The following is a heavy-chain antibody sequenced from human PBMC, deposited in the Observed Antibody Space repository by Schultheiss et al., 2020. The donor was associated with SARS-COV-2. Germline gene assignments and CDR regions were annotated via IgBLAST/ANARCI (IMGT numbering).Heavy chain of an antibody. V-gene: IGHV4-59*01. Sequence: SQTLSLTCTVSGGSISSYYWSWIRQPPGKGLEWIGYIYYSGSTNYNPSLKSRVTISVDTSKNQFSLKLSSVTAADTAVYYCARVGNYDFWSGYPNFDYWGQGTLVTVS. CDR2: IYYSGST. CDR1: GGSISSYY. CDR3: ARVGNYDFWSGYPNFDY. D-gene: IGHD3-3*01. J-gene: IGHJ4*02.